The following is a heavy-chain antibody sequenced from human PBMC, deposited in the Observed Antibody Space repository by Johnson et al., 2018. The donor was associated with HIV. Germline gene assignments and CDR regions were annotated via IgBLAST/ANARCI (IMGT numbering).Heavy chain of an antibody. D-gene: IGHD4-23*01. Sequence: QVQLVESGGGVVQPGRSLRLSCAASGFTFSSYGMHWVRQAPGKGLEWVAVIWYDGSNKYYADSVKGRFTISRDNAKNSLYLQMNSLRAEDTAVYYCARPTTVEKGEDAFDIWGQGTMVTVSS. CDR3: ARPTTVEKGEDAFDI. CDR2: IWYDGSNK. CDR1: GFTFSSYG. J-gene: IGHJ3*02. V-gene: IGHV3-33*08.